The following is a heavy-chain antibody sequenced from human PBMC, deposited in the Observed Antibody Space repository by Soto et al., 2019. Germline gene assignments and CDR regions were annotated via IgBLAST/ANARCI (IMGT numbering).Heavy chain of an antibody. Sequence: SETLSLTCAVYGGSFSGYYWSWIRQPPGKGLEWIGEINHSGSTNYNPSLKSRVTISVDTSKNHFSLKLSSVTASDTAVYYCARSGYGSGSYYRSTHYYGMDVWGQGTTVTVSS. D-gene: IGHD3-10*01. CDR2: INHSGST. CDR3: ARSGYGSGSYYRSTHYYGMDV. CDR1: GGSFSGYY. V-gene: IGHV4-34*01. J-gene: IGHJ6*02.